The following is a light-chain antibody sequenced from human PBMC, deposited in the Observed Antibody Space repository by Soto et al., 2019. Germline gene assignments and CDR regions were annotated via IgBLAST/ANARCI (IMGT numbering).Light chain of an antibody. J-gene: IGKJ1*01. CDR1: QIVSSKY. CDR2: GAS. V-gene: IGKV3-20*01. Sequence: EIVLPPSQGSLSFAPVEISPLSFISRQIVSSKYLGWYPQKPGQAPRLLIYGASSRANGITDRFSGSGSGTDFTLTISRLETEDFAVYYCQQYVSPPWAFGKGTKVDIK. CDR3: QQYVSPPWA.